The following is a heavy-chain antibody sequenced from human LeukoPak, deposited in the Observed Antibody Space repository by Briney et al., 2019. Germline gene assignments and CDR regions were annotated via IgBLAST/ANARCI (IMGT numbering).Heavy chain of an antibody. J-gene: IGHJ6*03. CDR2: INPNSGGT. V-gene: IGHV1-2*06. CDR1: GYTFTGYY. D-gene: IGHD1-26*01. Sequence: ASVKVSCKASGYTFTGYYMHWVRQAPGQGLEWMGRINPNSGGTNYAQKFQGRVTMTRDTSISTAYMELSRPRSDDTAVYYCARSIVGATFYYYYYMDVWGKGTTVTVSS. CDR3: ARSIVGATFYYYYYMDV.